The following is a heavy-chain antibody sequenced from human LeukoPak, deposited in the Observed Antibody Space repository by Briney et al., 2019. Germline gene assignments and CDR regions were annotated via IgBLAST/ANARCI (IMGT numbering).Heavy chain of an antibody. CDR3: ARDPYSGSQRDAFDI. CDR1: GFTVSSYE. J-gene: IGHJ3*02. CDR2: ISSSGSTI. V-gene: IGHV3-48*03. D-gene: IGHD1-26*01. Sequence: SGGSLRLSCAASGFTVSSYEMNWVRQTPGKGLEWVSYISSSGSTIYYADSVKGRFTISRDNAKNSLYLQMNSLRAEDTAVYYCARDPYSGSQRDAFDIWGQGTMVTVSS.